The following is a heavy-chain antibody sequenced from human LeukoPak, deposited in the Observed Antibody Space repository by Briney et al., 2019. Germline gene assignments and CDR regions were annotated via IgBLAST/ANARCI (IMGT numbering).Heavy chain of an antibody. Sequence: ASVKVSCKASGYTFTGYYMHWVRQAPGQGLEWMGWINPNSGGTNYAQKFQGRVTMTRDTSISTAYMELSRLRSDDTAVYYCARSMKPYGDSRDYWGQGTLVTVSS. V-gene: IGHV1-2*02. D-gene: IGHD4-17*01. J-gene: IGHJ4*02. CDR1: GYTFTGYY. CDR3: ARSMKPYGDSRDY. CDR2: INPNSGGT.